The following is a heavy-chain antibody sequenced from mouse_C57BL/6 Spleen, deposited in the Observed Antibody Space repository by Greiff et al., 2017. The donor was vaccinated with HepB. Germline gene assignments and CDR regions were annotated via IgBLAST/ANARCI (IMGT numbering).Heavy chain of an antibody. CDR3: AIYYDYDYAMDY. D-gene: IGHD2-4*01. CDR2: INPSNGGT. Sequence: QVHVKQPGTELVKPGASVKLSCKASGYTFTSYWMHWVKQRPGQGLEWIGNINPSNGGTNYNEKFKSKATLTVDKSSSTAYMQLSSLTSEDSAVYYCAIYYDYDYAMDYWGQGTSVTVSS. J-gene: IGHJ4*01. CDR1: GYTFTSYW. V-gene: IGHV1-53*01.